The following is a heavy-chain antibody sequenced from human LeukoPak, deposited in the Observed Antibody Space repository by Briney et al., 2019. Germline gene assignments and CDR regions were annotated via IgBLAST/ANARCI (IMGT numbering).Heavy chain of an antibody. CDR2: IKQDGSDK. V-gene: IGHV3-7*01. J-gene: IGHJ5*02. Sequence: GGSLRLSCAASGFTFSSYWMHWVRQAPGKGLEWVANIKQDGSDKYYVDSVKGRFTISRDNAKNSLYLQMDSLRAEDTAVYYCARETTVITDTAWFDPWGQGTLVTVSS. CDR3: ARETTVITDTAWFDP. D-gene: IGHD4-23*01. CDR1: GFTFSSYW.